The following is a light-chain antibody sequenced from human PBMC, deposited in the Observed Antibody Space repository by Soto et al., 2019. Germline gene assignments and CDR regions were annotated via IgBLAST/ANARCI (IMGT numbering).Light chain of an antibody. CDR3: AAWHDGGGGVV. Sequence: QSVLTQPPSASGTPGQRVTISCSGSSSNIGSNTVTWYQQLPGTAPKLLIYSDNQRPSGVPDRFSGSKSGTSASLAISGLQSEDEAHYYSAAWHDGGGGVVFGGGTKLTVL. J-gene: IGLJ2*01. V-gene: IGLV1-44*01. CDR2: SDN. CDR1: SSNIGSNT.